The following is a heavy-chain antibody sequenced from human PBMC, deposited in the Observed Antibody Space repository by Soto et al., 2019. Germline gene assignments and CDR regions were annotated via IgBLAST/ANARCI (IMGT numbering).Heavy chain of an antibody. CDR3: ARGGGTGNWFDP. J-gene: IGHJ5*02. Sequence: SETLSLTCTVSGGSISTYYWIWIRQAPGKGLEWIGYILYSGSTNYNPSLDSRVTMSLDTSKNQFSLKLSSVTTADMAVYYCARGGGTGNWFDPWSQGSLVTVSS. D-gene: IGHD7-27*01. V-gene: IGHV4-59*01. CDR1: GGSISTYY. CDR2: ILYSGST.